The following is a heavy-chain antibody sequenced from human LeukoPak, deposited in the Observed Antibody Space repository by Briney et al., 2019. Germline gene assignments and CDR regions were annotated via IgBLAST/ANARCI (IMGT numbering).Heavy chain of an antibody. CDR2: IYYSGST. D-gene: IGHD1-26*01. J-gene: IGHJ4*02. CDR1: GGSISSYY. V-gene: IGHV4-59*01. Sequence: KTSETLSLTCTVSGGSISSYYWSWIRQPPGKGLEWIGYIYYSGSTNYNPSLKSRVTISVDTSKNQFSLKLSSVTAADTAVYYCARDSSRSGIKGFDYWGQGTLVTVSS. CDR3: ARDSSRSGIKGFDY.